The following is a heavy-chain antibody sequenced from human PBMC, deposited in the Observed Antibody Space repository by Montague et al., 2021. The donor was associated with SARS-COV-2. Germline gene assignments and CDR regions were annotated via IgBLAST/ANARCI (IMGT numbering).Heavy chain of an antibody. CDR3: ARQDAWAYCGDYCYRGWFDS. Sequence: SETLSLTCTVSFGSISTYYWSWIRQPPGKGLEWIGFIFYNGSTKYNPSLKRRVSISLDTSKNQFSLKLSSVTAADTAVYYCARQDAWAYCGDYCYRGWFDSWGQGTLVTVSS. J-gene: IGHJ5*01. CDR2: IFYNGST. V-gene: IGHV4-59*01. D-gene: IGHD2-21*01. CDR1: FGSISTYY.